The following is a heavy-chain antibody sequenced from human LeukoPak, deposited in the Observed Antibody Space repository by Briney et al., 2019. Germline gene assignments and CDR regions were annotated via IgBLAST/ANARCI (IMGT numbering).Heavy chain of an antibody. CDR2: MNPNSGNT. Sequence: ASVKVSCKASGYTFTSYDINWVRQATGQGLEWMGWMNPNSGNTGYAQKFQGRVTMTRNTSISTAYMELSSLRSEDTAVYYCARGLALRPAIGYYYYGMDVWGQGTTVTVSS. CDR3: ARGLALRPAIGYYYYGMDV. V-gene: IGHV1-8*01. CDR1: GYTFTSYD. D-gene: IGHD3-10*01. J-gene: IGHJ6*02.